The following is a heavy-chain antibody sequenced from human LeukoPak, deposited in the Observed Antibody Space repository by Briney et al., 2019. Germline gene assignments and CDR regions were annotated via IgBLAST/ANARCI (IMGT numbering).Heavy chain of an antibody. CDR2: INPSGAST. CDR3: ARDRDGYNSD. D-gene: IGHD5-24*01. Sequence: ASVKVSCTASGYTFTSYYIHWVRQAPGQGLEWMGIINPSGASTRYAQKLQGRVTMTRDTSTSTVYMELSSLRSEDTAVYYCARDRDGYNSDWGQGTLVTVSS. J-gene: IGHJ4*02. CDR1: GYTFTSYY. V-gene: IGHV1-46*01.